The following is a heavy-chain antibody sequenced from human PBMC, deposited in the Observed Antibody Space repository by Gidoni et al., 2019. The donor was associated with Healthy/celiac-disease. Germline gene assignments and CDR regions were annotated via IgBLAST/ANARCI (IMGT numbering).Heavy chain of an antibody. J-gene: IGHJ4*02. CDR3: AKSYYYGSGSYYNLDY. D-gene: IGHD3-10*01. V-gene: IGHV3-23*01. Sequence: EVQLLESGGGLVQPGGSLRLSCAASGFTFSSYAMSWVRQAPGKGLEWVSAISGSGGSTYYADSVKGRFTISRDNSKNTLYLQMNSLRAEDTAVYYCAKSYYYGSGSYYNLDYWGQGTLVTVSS. CDR1: GFTFSSYA. CDR2: ISGSGGST.